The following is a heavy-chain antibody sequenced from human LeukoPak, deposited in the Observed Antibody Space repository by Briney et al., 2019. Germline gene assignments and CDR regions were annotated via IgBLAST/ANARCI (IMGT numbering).Heavy chain of an antibody. V-gene: IGHV3-64D*06. CDR3: ARGNSWEYDS. J-gene: IGHJ5*02. D-gene: IGHD6-13*01. Sequence: SGGSLRLSCSASGFTFSNYVMHWVRQAPGKGLEYVSVISSNGGSRDYADSVKGRFTISRDNSKKTVYLQMSSLRAEDTAVYYCARGNSWEYDSWGQGTLVTVSS. CDR2: ISSNGGSR. CDR1: GFTFSNYV.